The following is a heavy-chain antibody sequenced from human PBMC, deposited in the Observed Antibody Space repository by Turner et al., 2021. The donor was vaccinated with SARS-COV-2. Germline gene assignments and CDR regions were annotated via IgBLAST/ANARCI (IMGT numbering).Heavy chain of an antibody. CDR1: GGSISSSSYY. CDR3: ARLVRRAEYYFDY. Sequence: LQLQESGPGLVKPSETLSLTCTVSGGSISSSSYYWGWIRQPPGKGLEWIGSIYYSGSTYYNPSLKSRVTISVDTSKNQFSLKLSSVTAADTAVYYCARLVRRAEYYFDYWGQGTLVTVSS. D-gene: IGHD3-10*01. V-gene: IGHV4-39*01. CDR2: IYYSGST. J-gene: IGHJ4*02.